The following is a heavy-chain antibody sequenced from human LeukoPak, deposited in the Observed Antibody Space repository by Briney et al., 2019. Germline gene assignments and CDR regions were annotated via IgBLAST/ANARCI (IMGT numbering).Heavy chain of an antibody. V-gene: IGHV3-7*01. D-gene: IGHD3-22*01. CDR2: IKQDGSEK. Sequence: GGSLRLSCAASGFTFSSYWMSWVRQAPGKGLEWVANIKQDGSEKYYVDSMKGRFTISRDNAKNSLYLQMNSLRAEDTAVYYCARGDYYDSSGYYPNWFDPWGQGTLVTVSS. CDR1: GFTFSSYW. CDR3: ARGDYYDSSGYYPNWFDP. J-gene: IGHJ5*02.